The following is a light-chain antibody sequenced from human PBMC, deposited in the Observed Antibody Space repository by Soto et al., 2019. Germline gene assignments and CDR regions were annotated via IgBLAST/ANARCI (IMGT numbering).Light chain of an antibody. Sequence: DIQMTQSPSTLSASVGDRVTITCRASQSISSWLAWYQQKPGKAPNLLIYKASSLESGVPSRFSGSGSGTESTLTNSSLQHDDFAPYYCQQYNSYWTFGQGTKVEIK. J-gene: IGKJ1*01. V-gene: IGKV1-5*03. CDR3: QQYNSYWT. CDR1: QSISSW. CDR2: KAS.